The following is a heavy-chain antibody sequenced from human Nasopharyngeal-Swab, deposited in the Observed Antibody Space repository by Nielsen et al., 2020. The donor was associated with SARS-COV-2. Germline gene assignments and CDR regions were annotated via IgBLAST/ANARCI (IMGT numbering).Heavy chain of an antibody. Sequence: VYGGSFSGYYWSWIRQPPGKGLEWIGEINHSGSTNYNPSLKSRVTISVDTSKNQFSLKLSSVTAADTAVYYCARRLLRESIGGPAAPRGYFQHWGQGTLVTVSS. CDR3: ARRLLRESIGGPAAPRGYFQH. D-gene: IGHD2-2*01. J-gene: IGHJ1*01. V-gene: IGHV4-34*01. CDR2: INHSGST. CDR1: GGSFSGYY.